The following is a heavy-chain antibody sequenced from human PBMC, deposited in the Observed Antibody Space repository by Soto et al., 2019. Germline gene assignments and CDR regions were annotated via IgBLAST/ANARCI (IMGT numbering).Heavy chain of an antibody. V-gene: IGHV3-30*18. CDR2: ISYDGSNK. CDR3: AKAPRGYSYGNYGMDV. J-gene: IGHJ6*02. Sequence: GGSLRLSCAASGFTFSSYGMHWVRQAPGKGLEWVAVISYDGSNKDYADSVKGRFTISRDNSKNTLYLQMNSLRAEDTAVYYCAKAPRGYSYGNYGMDVWGQGTTVTVSS. CDR1: GFTFSSYG. D-gene: IGHD5-18*01.